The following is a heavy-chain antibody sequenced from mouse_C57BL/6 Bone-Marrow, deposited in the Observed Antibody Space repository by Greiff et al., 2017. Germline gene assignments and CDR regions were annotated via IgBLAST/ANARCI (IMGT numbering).Heavy chain of an antibody. CDR3: TTPLCNDEGY. Sequence: VQLQQSGAELVRPGASVKLSCTASGFNIKDDYMHWVKQRPEQGLEWIGWLDPENGDTEYASKFQGKATITADTSSNTAYLQLSSLTSEDTAVYYCTTPLCNDEGYWGQGTTLTVSS. V-gene: IGHV14-4*01. CDR2: LDPENGDT. D-gene: IGHD6-5*01. CDR1: GFNIKDDY. J-gene: IGHJ2*01.